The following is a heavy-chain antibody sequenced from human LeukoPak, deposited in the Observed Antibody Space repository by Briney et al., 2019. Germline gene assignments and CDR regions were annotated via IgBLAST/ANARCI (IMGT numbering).Heavy chain of an antibody. Sequence: PGGSLRLSCAASGFTFSNYWMHWVRQAPGKGLEWVSYITLSSSTTYYADSVKGRFTISRDNFKNIVYLEMNSLRAEDTATYYCAKVTWESRPPDCNSWGPGTLVTVSS. V-gene: IGHV3-48*01. CDR3: AKVTWESRPPDCNS. J-gene: IGHJ4*02. D-gene: IGHD6-6*01. CDR1: GFTFSNYW. CDR2: ITLSSSTT.